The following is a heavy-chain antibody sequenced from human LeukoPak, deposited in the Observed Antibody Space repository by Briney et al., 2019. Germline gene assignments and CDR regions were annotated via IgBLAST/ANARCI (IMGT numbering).Heavy chain of an antibody. CDR1: GGSFSGYY. Sequence: SETLSLTCAVYGGSFSGYYWSWIRQPPGKGLEWIGEINHSGSTNYNPSLKSRVTISVDTSKNQFSLKLSSVTAADTAVYYCARGPTGTPGAFDYWGQGTLVTVSS. D-gene: IGHD1-1*01. V-gene: IGHV4-34*01. J-gene: IGHJ4*02. CDR2: INHSGST. CDR3: ARGPTGTPGAFDY.